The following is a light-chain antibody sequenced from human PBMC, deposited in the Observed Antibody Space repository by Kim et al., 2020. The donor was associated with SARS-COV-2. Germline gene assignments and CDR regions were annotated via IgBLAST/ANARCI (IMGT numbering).Light chain of an antibody. V-gene: IGLV3-1*01. CDR2: QDS. CDR1: RLGDKY. CDR3: QAWDSSTKVV. Sequence: VSPGQTASITCSGDRLGDKYACWYQQKPGQSPVLVIYQDSKRPSGIPERFSGSNSGNTATLTISGTQAMDEADYYCQAWDSSTKVVFGGGTQLTVL. J-gene: IGLJ2*01.